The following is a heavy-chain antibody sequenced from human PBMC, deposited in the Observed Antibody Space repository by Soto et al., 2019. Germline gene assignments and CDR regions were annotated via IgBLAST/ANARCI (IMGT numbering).Heavy chain of an antibody. CDR3: AKHTYSGSEGHDAFDV. Sequence: SETLSLTCTVSGGSITYWWSWIRQPPGKGLEWIGYIHYSGNTNYNPSLKTRVTMSVDSSKNQFSLKLSSVTAADTAVYYCAKHTYSGSEGHDAFDVWGQGTMVTVSS. D-gene: IGHD1-26*01. CDR1: GGSITYW. J-gene: IGHJ3*01. V-gene: IGHV4-59*08. CDR2: IHYSGNT.